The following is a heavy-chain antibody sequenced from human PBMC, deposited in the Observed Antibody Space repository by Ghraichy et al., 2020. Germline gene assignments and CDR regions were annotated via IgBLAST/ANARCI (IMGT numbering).Heavy chain of an antibody. J-gene: IGHJ4*02. V-gene: IGHV3-11*01. CDR3: ARGSRVVGATLDHFDY. CDR2: ISSSGSTI. Sequence: GGSLRLSCAASGFTFSDYYMSWIRQAPGKGLEWVSYISSSGSTIYYADSVKGRFTISRDNAKNSLYLQMNSLRAEDTAVYYCARGSRVVGATLDHFDYWGQGTLVTVSS. D-gene: IGHD1-26*01. CDR1: GFTFSDYY.